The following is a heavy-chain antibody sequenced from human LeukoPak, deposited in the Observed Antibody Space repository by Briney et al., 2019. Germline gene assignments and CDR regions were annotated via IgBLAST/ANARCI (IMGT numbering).Heavy chain of an antibody. CDR3: ARDGYSSGWYAGY. V-gene: IGHV4-61*02. CDR2: IYTSGST. Sequence: SETLSLTCTVSGGSISSGSYYWSWIRQPAGTGLEWIGRIYTSGSTNYNPSLKSRVTISVDTSKNQFSLKPSSVTAADTAVYYCARDGYSSGWYAGYWGQGTLVTVSS. CDR1: GGSISSGSYY. D-gene: IGHD6-19*01. J-gene: IGHJ4*02.